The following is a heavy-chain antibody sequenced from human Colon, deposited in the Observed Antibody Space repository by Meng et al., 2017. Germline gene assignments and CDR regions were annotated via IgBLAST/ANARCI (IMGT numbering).Heavy chain of an antibody. D-gene: IGHD5-12*01. Sequence: SETLSLTCTVPNYSISSGYYWGWIRQPPGKGLEWIGSIYHSGSTYYNPPLKSRVTISVDTSKNHFSLKLSSVTAADTAVYYCARVASGYPGVYWGQGTLVTVSS. V-gene: IGHV4-38-2*02. CDR3: ARVASGYPGVY. CDR2: IYHSGST. J-gene: IGHJ4*02. CDR1: NYSISSGYY.